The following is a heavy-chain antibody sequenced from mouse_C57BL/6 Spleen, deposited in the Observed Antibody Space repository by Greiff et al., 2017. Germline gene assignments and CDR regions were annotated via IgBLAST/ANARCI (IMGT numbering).Heavy chain of an antibody. J-gene: IGHJ4*01. CDR3: ARPVPEDYAMDY. CDR1: GFTFSSYG. CDR2: ISSGGSYT. V-gene: IGHV5-6*01. Sequence: EVMLVESGGDLVKPGGSLTLSCAASGFTFSSYGMSWVRQTPDKRLEWVATISSGGSYTYYPDSVKGRFTISRDNAKNTLYLQMSSLKSEDTAMYYCARPVPEDYAMDYWGQGTSVTVSS.